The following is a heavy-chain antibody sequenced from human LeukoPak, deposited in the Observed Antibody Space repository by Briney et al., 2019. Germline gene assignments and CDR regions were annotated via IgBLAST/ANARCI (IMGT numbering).Heavy chain of an antibody. V-gene: IGHV4-59*01. CDR3: ARGSGSYRYFDY. CDR1: GGSISSYY. Sequence: SETLSLTCTVSGGSISSYYWSWIRQPPGKGLEGIGYIYYSGSTNYNPSLKSRVTISVDTSKNQFSLKLSSVTAADTAVYYCARGSGSYRYFDYWGQGTLVTVSS. J-gene: IGHJ4*02. D-gene: IGHD1-26*01. CDR2: IYYSGST.